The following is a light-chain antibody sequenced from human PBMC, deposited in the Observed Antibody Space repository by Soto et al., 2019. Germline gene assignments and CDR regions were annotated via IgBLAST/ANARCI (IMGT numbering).Light chain of an antibody. Sequence: DIVMTQSPLSLPVTPGEPASISCRSSQSLLHSNGYNYLDWYLQKPGQSPQLLIYLGSNRASGVPDRCSGSGTGTDFTLKISRVEAEDVGVYYCVQALQTPYTFGRGTKLEIK. J-gene: IGKJ2*01. CDR2: LGS. V-gene: IGKV2-28*01. CDR1: QSLLHSNGYNY. CDR3: VQALQTPYT.